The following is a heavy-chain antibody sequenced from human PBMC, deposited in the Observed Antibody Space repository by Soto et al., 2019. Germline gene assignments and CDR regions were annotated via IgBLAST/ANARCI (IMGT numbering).Heavy chain of an antibody. V-gene: IGHV2-5*01. Sequence: SGPTLVNPTQTLTLTCTFSGFSLSTSGVGVGWIRQPPGKALEWLALIYWNDDKRYSPSLKSRLTITKDTSKNQVVLTMTNMDPVDTATYYCARTKNDFWSGYNHLDYWGQGTLVTVYS. CDR2: IYWNDDK. CDR1: GFSLSTSGVG. CDR3: ARTKNDFWSGYNHLDY. D-gene: IGHD3-3*01. J-gene: IGHJ4*02.